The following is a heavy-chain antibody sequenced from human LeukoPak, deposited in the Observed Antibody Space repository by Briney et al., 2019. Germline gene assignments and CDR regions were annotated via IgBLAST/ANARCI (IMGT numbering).Heavy chain of an antibody. CDR2: IKQDGSEK. D-gene: IGHD4-17*01. V-gene: IGHV3-7*01. CDR1: GFTFSSYW. CDR3: ARDYGDYVPEYFQH. J-gene: IGHJ1*01. Sequence: PGGSLRLSCAASGFTFSSYWMSWVRQAPGKGLEGVANIKQDGSEKYYVDSVKGRFTISRDNAKNSLYLQTNSLRAEDTAVYYCARDYGDYVPEYFQHWGQGTLVTVSS.